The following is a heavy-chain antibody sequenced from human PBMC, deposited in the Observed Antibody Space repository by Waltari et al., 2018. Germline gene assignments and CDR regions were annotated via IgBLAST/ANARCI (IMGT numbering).Heavy chain of an antibody. CDR1: GGTFSSYA. J-gene: IGHJ6*03. D-gene: IGHD3-3*01. CDR2: IIPIFGTA. V-gene: IGHV1-69*13. Sequence: QVQLVQSGAEVKKPGSSVKVSCKASGGTFSSYAISWVRQAPGKGLEWMGRIIPIFGTANYAQKFQGRVTITADKSTSTAYMELSSLRSEDTAVYYCARVAGPFGVAKAYYYYYMDVWGKGTTVTISS. CDR3: ARVAGPFGVAKAYYYYYMDV.